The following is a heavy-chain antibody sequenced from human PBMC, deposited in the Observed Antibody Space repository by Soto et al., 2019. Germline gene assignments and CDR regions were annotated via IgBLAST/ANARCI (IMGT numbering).Heavy chain of an antibody. V-gene: IGHV3-23*01. CDR1: GFTFSSYA. Sequence: PGGSLRLSCAASGFTFSSYAMSWVRQAPGKGLEGVSGISDSGGSRYSADSVKGRFTISRDNSKNTLYLQMNSLRAEDTAVYYCEKIRSSWLVTYFDSWGRGSLVTVSS. J-gene: IGHJ4*02. D-gene: IGHD6-19*01. CDR2: ISDSGGSR. CDR3: EKIRSSWLVTYFDS.